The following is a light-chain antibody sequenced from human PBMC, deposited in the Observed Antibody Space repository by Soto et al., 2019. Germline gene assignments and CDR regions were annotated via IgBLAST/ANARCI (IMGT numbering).Light chain of an antibody. CDR2: EGS. J-gene: IGLJ1*01. Sequence: QSVLTQPASVSGSPGQSITISCTGTSSDVGSYNLVSWYQQHPGKAPKLMIYEGSKRPSGVSNRFSGSKSGNTASLTISGLQAEDEVDYYCCSYAGSSTLLYVFGTGTKVTVL. CDR1: SSDVGSYNL. CDR3: CSYAGSSTLLYV. V-gene: IGLV2-23*03.